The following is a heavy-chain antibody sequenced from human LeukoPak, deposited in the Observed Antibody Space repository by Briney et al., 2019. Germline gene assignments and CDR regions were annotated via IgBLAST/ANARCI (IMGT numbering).Heavy chain of an antibody. Sequence: GGSLRLSCAASGFTVSSNYMSWVRQAPGKGLEWVSVIYSGGSTYYADSVKGRFTISRDNSKNTLYLQMNSLRAEDTAVYYCARGGAYYYYGMDVWGQGTTVTVSS. CDR2: IYSGGST. D-gene: IGHD1-26*01. CDR3: ARGGAYYYYGMDV. V-gene: IGHV3-53*01. CDR1: GFTVSSNY. J-gene: IGHJ6*02.